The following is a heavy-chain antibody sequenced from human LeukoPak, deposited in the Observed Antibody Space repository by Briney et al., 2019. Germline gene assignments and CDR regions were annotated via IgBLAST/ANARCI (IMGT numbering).Heavy chain of an antibody. D-gene: IGHD6-19*01. CDR3: ARGAGPAVAGTRNFDY. CDR2: INHSGST. Sequence: SETLSLTCAVYGGSFSGYYWSWIRQPPGKGLEWIGEINHSGSTNYNPSLKSRVTISVDMSKNQFSLKLSSVTAADTAVYYCARGAGPAVAGTRNFDYWGQGTLVTVSS. V-gene: IGHV4-34*01. J-gene: IGHJ4*02. CDR1: GGSFSGYY.